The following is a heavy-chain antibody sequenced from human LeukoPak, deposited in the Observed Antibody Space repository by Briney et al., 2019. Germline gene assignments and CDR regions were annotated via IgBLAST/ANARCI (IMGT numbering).Heavy chain of an antibody. CDR1: GYTFTSYD. V-gene: IGHV1-8*01. CDR2: MNPNSGNT. Sequence: GASVKVSCKASGYTFTSYDINWVRQATGQGLEWMGWMNPNSGNTGYAQKLQGRVTMTTDTSTSTAYMELRSLRSDDTAVYYCARAQDIVVVPAAIPIGYFDYWGQGTLVTVSS. D-gene: IGHD2-2*02. J-gene: IGHJ4*02. CDR3: ARAQDIVVVPAAIPIGYFDY.